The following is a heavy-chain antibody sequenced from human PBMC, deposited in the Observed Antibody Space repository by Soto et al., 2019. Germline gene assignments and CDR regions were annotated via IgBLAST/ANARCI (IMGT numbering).Heavy chain of an antibody. V-gene: IGHV3-48*02. CDR3: ARDCGDDSWSCYQLEGGMDL. CDR2: ISSSSSTI. D-gene: IGHD3-3*01. J-gene: IGHJ6*02. Sequence: EVQLVESGGGLVQPGGSLRLSCAASGFTFSSYSMNWVRQAPGKGLEWVSYISSSSSTIYYADSVKGRFTISRDNDKNSLYLQRKSLREEDTAVYYCARDCGDDSWSCYQLEGGMDLWGQGTTVTVSS. CDR1: GFTFSSYS.